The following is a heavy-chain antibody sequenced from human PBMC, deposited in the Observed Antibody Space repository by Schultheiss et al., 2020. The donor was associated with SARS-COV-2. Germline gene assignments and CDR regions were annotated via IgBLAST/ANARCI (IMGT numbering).Heavy chain of an antibody. CDR3: TTGHTMVRGVSAY. CDR1: GFTFSSYW. V-gene: IGHV3-74*01. Sequence: GGSLRLSCAASGFTFSSYWMHWVRQAPGKGLVWVSRINSDGSSTSYADSVKGRFTISRDNAKNTLYLQMNSLRAEDTAVYYCTTGHTMVRGVSAYWGQGTLVTVSS. D-gene: IGHD3-10*01. CDR2: INSDGSST. J-gene: IGHJ4*02.